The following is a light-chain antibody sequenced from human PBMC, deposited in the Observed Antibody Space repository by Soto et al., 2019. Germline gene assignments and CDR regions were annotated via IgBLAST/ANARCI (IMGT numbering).Light chain of an antibody. CDR2: DAS. CDR3: QQRSNWPPIT. J-gene: IGKJ5*01. Sequence: IVFTHSPSTLALSPGERSTLSFRASQSVNIYLAWYQQKPGQAPRLLIYDASNRATGIPARFSGSGSGTDFTLTISSLEPEDAAVYYCQQRSNWPPITFGQGTRLENK. V-gene: IGKV3-11*01. CDR1: QSVNIY.